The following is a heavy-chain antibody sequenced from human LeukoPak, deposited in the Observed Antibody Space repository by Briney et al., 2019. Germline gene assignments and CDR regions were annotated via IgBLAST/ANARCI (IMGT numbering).Heavy chain of an antibody. CDR3: ARRGSSTSDAVDI. J-gene: IGHJ3*02. D-gene: IGHD3-10*01. CDR2: IYPGDPNT. CDR1: GYSFTNYW. Sequence: GGSLKISCKASGYSFTNYWIGWVRQMPGKGLEWMGIIYPGDPNTRYSPSFQDRVLISADKSVSTTYLHWGSLQASDTAMYFCARRGSSTSDAVDIWGQGTMVTVS. V-gene: IGHV5-51*01.